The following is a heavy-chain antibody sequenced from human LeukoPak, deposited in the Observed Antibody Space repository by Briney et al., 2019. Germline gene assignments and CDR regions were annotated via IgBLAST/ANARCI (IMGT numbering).Heavy chain of an antibody. CDR2: ISAYNGNT. CDR1: GYTCTSYG. V-gene: IGHV1-18*01. D-gene: IGHD6-13*01. J-gene: IGHJ4*02. CDR3: ARVGFMSSSVY. Sequence: ASVKVSCKGSGYTCTSYGISWVRQAPGQGHELMGWISAYNGNTNYAQKLQGRVTMTTDTSTSTAYMELRSLRSDDTAVYYCARVGFMSSSVYWGQGTLVTVSS.